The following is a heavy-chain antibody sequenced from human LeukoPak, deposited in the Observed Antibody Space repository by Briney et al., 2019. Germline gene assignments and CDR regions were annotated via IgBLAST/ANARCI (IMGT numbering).Heavy chain of an antibody. J-gene: IGHJ4*02. V-gene: IGHV4-4*07. D-gene: IGHD3-22*01. CDR3: AREEFLHEIDSSGYFVY. CDR2: VYSSGVG. Sequence: SETLSLTCTVSGGSITGYYWNWIRQPAGQGLEWLGRVYSSGVGDYNPSLTSRVTMSVDTSKNQFSLKLTSLTAADTAVYYCAREEFLHEIDSSGYFVYWGQGTLVTVSS. CDR1: GGSITGYY.